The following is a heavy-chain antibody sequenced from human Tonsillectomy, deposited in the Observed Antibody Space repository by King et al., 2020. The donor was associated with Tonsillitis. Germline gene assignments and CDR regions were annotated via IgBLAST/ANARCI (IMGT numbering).Heavy chain of an antibody. CDR3: AKPRKYCSGGSCSFDY. J-gene: IGHJ4*02. CDR1: GFTFSSYG. Sequence: HVQLVESGGGVVQPGGSLRLSCAASGFTFSSYGMHWVRQAPGKGLEWVAFIRYDGSNKYYADSVKGRFTISRDNSKNTVNLQMNSLRAEDTAVYYCAKPRKYCSGGSCSFDYWGQGTLVTVSS. V-gene: IGHV3-30*02. D-gene: IGHD2-15*01. CDR2: IRYDGSNK.